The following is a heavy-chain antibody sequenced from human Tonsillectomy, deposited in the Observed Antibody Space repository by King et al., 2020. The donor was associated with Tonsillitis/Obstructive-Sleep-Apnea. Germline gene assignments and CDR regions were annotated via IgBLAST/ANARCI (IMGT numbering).Heavy chain of an antibody. CDR2: ISYDGTNK. D-gene: IGHD3-9*01. CDR3: AKGVGYDFLTGSLDS. V-gene: IGHV3-30*18. Sequence: VQLVESGGGVVQPGRSLRLSCAASGFTFSSYGMHWVRQAPGKGLEWVAGISYDGTNKYYADSVKGRFTISRDNSKNTLYLQMNSLRAEDTAVFYCAKGVGYDFLTGSLDSWGQGTLVTVSS. CDR1: GFTFSSYG. J-gene: IGHJ4*02.